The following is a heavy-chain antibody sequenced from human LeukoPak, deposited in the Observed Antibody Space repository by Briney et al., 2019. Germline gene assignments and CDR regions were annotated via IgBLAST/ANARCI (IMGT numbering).Heavy chain of an antibody. J-gene: IGHJ4*02. CDR1: GGSITAYY. V-gene: IGHV4-59*08. D-gene: IGHD2-15*01. Sequence: SETLCLTCTVSGGSITAYYWSWIRQPPGKVLERIGYIYYSGSINYNPSLKSRVTISVDMSKNQFSLKLSPVNAADTAVYYCARLGAARRRDDYWGQGTLVTVSS. CDR3: ARLGAARRRDDY. CDR2: IYYSGSI.